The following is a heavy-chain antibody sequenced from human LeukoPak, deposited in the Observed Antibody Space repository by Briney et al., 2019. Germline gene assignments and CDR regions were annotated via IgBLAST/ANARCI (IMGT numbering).Heavy chain of an antibody. Sequence: ASVKVSCKASGYTSTSYYMHWVRQAPGQGLDWMGWINPKMGATYYAEKFQGRVTMTRDTSISAAYMELTSLRLDDAAVYYCARGFTYSSSWYGDYWGQGTLVTVSS. CDR3: ARGFTYSSSWYGDY. CDR2: INPKMGAT. J-gene: IGHJ4*02. CDR1: GYTSTSYY. D-gene: IGHD6-13*01. V-gene: IGHV1-2*02.